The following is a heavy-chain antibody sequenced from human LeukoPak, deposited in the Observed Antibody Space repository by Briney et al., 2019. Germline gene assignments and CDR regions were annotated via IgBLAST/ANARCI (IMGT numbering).Heavy chain of an antibody. V-gene: IGHV3-33*01. Sequence: PGGSLRLSCAASGFTFSNHGMHWVRQAPGKGLEWVAVIWYDGSNKYYVGSVKGRFTISRDNSKSTLYLQMNSLRAEATAVYYCARDRSVDYFDYWGQGTLVTVSS. D-gene: IGHD3-3*01. CDR2: IWYDGSNK. CDR1: GFTFSNHG. J-gene: IGHJ4*02. CDR3: ARDRSVDYFDY.